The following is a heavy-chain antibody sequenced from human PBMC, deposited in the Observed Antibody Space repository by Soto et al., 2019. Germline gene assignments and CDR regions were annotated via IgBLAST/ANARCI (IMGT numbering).Heavy chain of an antibody. CDR1: GFTVSSNY. CDR3: ARGYSGYDIMGAFDI. J-gene: IGHJ3*02. CDR2: IYSGGST. D-gene: IGHD5-12*01. V-gene: IGHV3-53*01. Sequence: LRLSCAASGFTVSSNYMSWVRQAPGKGLEWVSVIYSGGSTYYADSVKGRFTISRDNSKNTLYLQMNSLRAEDTAVYYCARGYSGYDIMGAFDIWGQGTMVTVSS.